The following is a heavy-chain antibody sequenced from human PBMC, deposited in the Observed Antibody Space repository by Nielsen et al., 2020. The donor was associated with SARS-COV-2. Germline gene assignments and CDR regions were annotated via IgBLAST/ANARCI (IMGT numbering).Heavy chain of an antibody. J-gene: IGHJ6*02. D-gene: IGHD3-3*01. CDR2: IIPILGIA. V-gene: IGHV1-69*04. Sequence: SVKVSCKASGGTFSSYAISWVRQAPGQGLEWMGRIIPILGIANYAQKFQGRVTITADKSTSTAYMELSSLRSEDTAVYHCARSDFWSGLFYGMDVWGQGTTVTVSS. CDR1: GGTFSSYA. CDR3: ARSDFWSGLFYGMDV.